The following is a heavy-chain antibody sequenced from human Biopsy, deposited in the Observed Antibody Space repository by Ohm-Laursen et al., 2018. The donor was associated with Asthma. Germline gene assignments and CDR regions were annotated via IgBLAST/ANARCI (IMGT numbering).Heavy chain of an antibody. Sequence: ASVKVSCKYLGGTFNTYVIGWVRQAPGQGLEWMGGTNSVFGTTTYPQKFQDRVTITADDSTSTVYMELSSLRSEDPAVYYCARKAGSCISRTCYSLDFWGQGTLVTVSS. V-gene: IGHV1-69*13. J-gene: IGHJ4*02. CDR3: ARKAGSCISRTCYSLDF. CDR2: TNSVFGTT. D-gene: IGHD2-2*01. CDR1: GGTFNTYV.